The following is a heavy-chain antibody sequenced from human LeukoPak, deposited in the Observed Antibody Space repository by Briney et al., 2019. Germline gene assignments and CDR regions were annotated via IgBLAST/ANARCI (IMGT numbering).Heavy chain of an antibody. V-gene: IGHV4-39*01. D-gene: IGHD3-22*01. CDR1: GGSISSSSYY. CDR2: IYYSGST. J-gene: IGHJ3*02. CDR3: ARGGDNTGYYGDAFDI. Sequence: SETLSLTCTVSGGSISSSSYYWGWIRQPPGKGLEWIGSIYYSGSTYYNPSLKSRVTISVDTSKNQFSLKLSSVTAADTAVYYCARGGDNTGYYGDAFDIWGQGTVVTVSS.